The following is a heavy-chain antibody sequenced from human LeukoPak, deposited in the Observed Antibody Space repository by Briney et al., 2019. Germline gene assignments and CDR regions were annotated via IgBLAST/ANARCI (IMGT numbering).Heavy chain of an antibody. V-gene: IGHV4-59*01. Sequence: SETLSLTCTVSGGSITSYYWSWIRQPPGKGLEYIGHIYYSGSTAYNPPLRSRVTISVDTSKNQFSLKLNSVSAADTAMYFCARWFCSGACYYMDVWGKGTTVTVSS. CDR2: IYYSGST. CDR1: GGSITSYY. D-gene: IGHD2-15*01. J-gene: IGHJ6*03. CDR3: ARWFCSGACYYMDV.